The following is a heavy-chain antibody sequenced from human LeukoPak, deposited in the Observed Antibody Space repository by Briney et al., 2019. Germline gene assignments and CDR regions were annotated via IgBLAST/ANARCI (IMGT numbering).Heavy chain of an antibody. D-gene: IGHD4-23*01. CDR3: ASLDRTTVVTPWRAWFDP. J-gene: IGHJ5*02. CDR2: ISSSSSTI. V-gene: IGHV3-48*04. Sequence: PGGSLRLSCAASGFTFSSYSMNWVRQAPGKGLEWVSYISSSSSTIYYADSVKGRFTISRDNAKNSLYLQMNSLRAEDTAVYYCASLDRTTVVTPWRAWFDPWGQGTLVTVSS. CDR1: GFTFSSYS.